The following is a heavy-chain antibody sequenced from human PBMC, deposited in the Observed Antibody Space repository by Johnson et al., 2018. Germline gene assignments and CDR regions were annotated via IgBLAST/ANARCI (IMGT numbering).Heavy chain of an antibody. V-gene: IGHV3-74*01. Sequence: EVQLVESGGGLVQPGGSLRLSCAASGFTFSSYWMHWVRQAPGKGLVWVSRINSDGSSTSYADSVKGRFTLSRDNAKNTLCLQMNSLRAEETAVYYCAREQVTMVRGVNSDDYYYYYMDVGGKGTTVTVS. J-gene: IGHJ6*03. CDR2: INSDGSST. CDR3: AREQVTMVRGVNSDDYYYYYMDV. D-gene: IGHD3-10*01. CDR1: GFTFSSYW.